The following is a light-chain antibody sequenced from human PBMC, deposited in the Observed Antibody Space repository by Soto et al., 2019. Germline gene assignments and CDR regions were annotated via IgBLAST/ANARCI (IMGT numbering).Light chain of an antibody. CDR2: GAS. J-gene: IGKJ3*01. CDR3: QQCSDWPPLFT. CDR1: QSVSTS. V-gene: IGKV3-11*01. Sequence: EIVLTQSPATLSLSPGERATLSCRASQSVSTSLAWYQQKPGQAPRLLIYGASNRAADIPARFSGSGSGTDFTLTISSLEPEDFAIYYCQQCSDWPPLFTFGPGTKVDIK.